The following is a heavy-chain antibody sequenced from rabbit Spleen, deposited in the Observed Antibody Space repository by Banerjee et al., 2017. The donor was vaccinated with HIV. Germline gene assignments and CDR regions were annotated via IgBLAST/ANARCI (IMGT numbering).Heavy chain of an antibody. CDR2: IYPDYGTT. Sequence: QSLEESGGGLVKPGASLTLTCTASGFSFSSGFWICWVRQAPGKGLEWIAYIYPDYGTTDYASWAKGRFTISKTSSTTVTLQVTSLTAADTATYFCARNFDLWGPGTLVTVS. CDR3: ARNFDL. CDR1: GFSFSSGFW. J-gene: IGHJ4*01. V-gene: IGHV1S40*01.